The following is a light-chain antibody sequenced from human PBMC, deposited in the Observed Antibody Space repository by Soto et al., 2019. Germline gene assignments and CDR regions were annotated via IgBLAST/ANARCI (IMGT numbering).Light chain of an antibody. CDR1: SSNVGNNF. Sequence: QSVLTQPPSMSAAPGQKVTITCSGSSSNVGNNFVSWYQQLPGTAPKLLIFDNSQRPSGIPDRFFGSKSGTSATLATTGPQTGDEAVYYCGTWDTKLNAVVFGGGTKLTVL. V-gene: IGLV1-51*01. CDR2: DNS. J-gene: IGLJ2*01. CDR3: GTWDTKLNAVV.